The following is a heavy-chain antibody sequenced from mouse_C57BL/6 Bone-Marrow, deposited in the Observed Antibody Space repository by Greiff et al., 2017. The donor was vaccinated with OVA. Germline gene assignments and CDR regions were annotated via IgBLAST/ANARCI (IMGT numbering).Heavy chain of an antibody. V-gene: IGHV1-55*01. CDR2: IYPGSGST. Sequence: VQLQQPGAELVKPGASVKMSCKASGYTFTSYWITWVKQRPGQGLEWIGDIYPGSGSTNYNEKFKSKATLTVDTSSSTAYMQLSSLTSEDSAVYYGARMAYITTNFGYWGQGTTLTVSS. CDR3: ARMAYITTNFGY. J-gene: IGHJ2*01. CDR1: GYTFTSYW. D-gene: IGHD1-1*01.